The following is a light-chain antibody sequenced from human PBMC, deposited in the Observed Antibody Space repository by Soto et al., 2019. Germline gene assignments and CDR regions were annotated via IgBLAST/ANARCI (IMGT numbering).Light chain of an antibody. Sequence: EIVLTQSPATLSLSPGERATLSCRASQSVSSYLAWYQQKPGQAPRLLIYGASTRATGIPARFSGSGSGTEFTLTISSLQSEDSAVYYCQQYNNWPPLTFGQGTRLEI. CDR2: GAS. J-gene: IGKJ5*01. CDR1: QSVSSY. CDR3: QQYNNWPPLT. V-gene: IGKV3-15*01.